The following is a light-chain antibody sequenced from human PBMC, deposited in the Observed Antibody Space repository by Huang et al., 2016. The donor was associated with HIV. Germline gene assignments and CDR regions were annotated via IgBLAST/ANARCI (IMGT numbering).Light chain of an antibody. CDR1: QSVSTN. J-gene: IGKJ3*01. CDR2: GAS. Sequence: EIVMTQSPGTLSVSPGGRATLSCRASQSVSTNLAWYQQKPGQAPRLLIHGASSPVTGIPARFSGSGSGTEFSLTISSLQSEDLAVYYCQQYFGRPFTFGPGTKVDI. CDR3: QQYFGRPFT. V-gene: IGKV3-15*01.